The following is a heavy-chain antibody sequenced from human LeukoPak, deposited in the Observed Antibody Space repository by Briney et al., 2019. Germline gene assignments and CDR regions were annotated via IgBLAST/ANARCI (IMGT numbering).Heavy chain of an antibody. J-gene: IGHJ6*02. CDR3: ARQTTSSGMDV. V-gene: IGHV4-30-2*01. CDR2: IYHSGST. D-gene: IGHD4-11*01. CDR1: GFTFSSYS. Sequence: LRLSCAASGFTFSSYSMNWVRQAPGKGLEWIGYIYHSGSTYYNPSLKSRVTISVDRSKNQFSLKLSSVTAADTAVYYCARQTTSSGMDVWGQGTTVTVSS.